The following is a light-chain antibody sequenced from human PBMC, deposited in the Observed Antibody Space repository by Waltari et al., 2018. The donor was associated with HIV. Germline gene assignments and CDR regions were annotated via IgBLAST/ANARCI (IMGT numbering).Light chain of an antibody. Sequence: QSALTQPASVSGSLGQSITVPCNGTTSEVGNVKFDSWYQFCPPMPPYLLIYASCDIPSGISHRLSCSKSGNAASLSSSGLQSEDEGFYVCSSYSGSNLPVLFCGGTKVTGL. V-gene: IGLV2-23*01. CDR3: SSYSGSNLPVL. CDR2: ASC. CDR1: TSEVGNVKF. J-gene: IGLJ2*01.